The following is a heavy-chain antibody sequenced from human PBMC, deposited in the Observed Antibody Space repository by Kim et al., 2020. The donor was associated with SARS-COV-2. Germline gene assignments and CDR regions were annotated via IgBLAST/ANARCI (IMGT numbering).Heavy chain of an antibody. CDR2: ISSSSSYI. Sequence: GGSLRLSCAASGFTFSSYSMNWVRQAPGKGLEWVSSISSSSSYIYYADSVKGRFTISRDNAKNSLYLQMNSLRTEDTAVYYCARGPESNSRFDYWGQGTLVTVSS. J-gene: IGHJ4*02. CDR1: GFTFSSYS. D-gene: IGHD4-4*01. V-gene: IGHV3-21*01. CDR3: ARGPESNSRFDY.